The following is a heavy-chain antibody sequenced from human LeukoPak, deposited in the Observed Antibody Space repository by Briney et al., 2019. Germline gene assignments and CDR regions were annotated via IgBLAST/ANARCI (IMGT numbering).Heavy chain of an antibody. D-gene: IGHD6-13*01. Sequence: SETLSLTCTVSGGSISSGSYYWSWIRQPAGKGLEWIGRIYTSGSTNYNPSLKSRVTISVDTSKNQFSLKLSSVTAADTAVYYCAKGGPEPYSSSWYGSGYWGQGTLVTVSS. CDR1: GGSISSGSYY. V-gene: IGHV4-61*02. CDR3: AKGGPEPYSSSWYGSGY. J-gene: IGHJ4*02. CDR2: IYTSGST.